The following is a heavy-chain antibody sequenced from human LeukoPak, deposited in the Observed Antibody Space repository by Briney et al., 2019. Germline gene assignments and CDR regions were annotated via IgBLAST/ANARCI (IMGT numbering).Heavy chain of an antibody. J-gene: IGHJ4*02. CDR2: IYYSGTT. CDR1: GGSISTGDYY. CDR3: ARDPVYGSGTF. V-gene: IGHV4-30-4*01. Sequence: PSETLSLTCTVAGGSISTGDYYWSWIRQPPGKGLEWIGYIYYSGTTYYNPSLKGRISFSMQTSKNQFSLNLRSATAAVTAVYYCARDPVYGSGTFWGQGTLVTVSS. D-gene: IGHD3-10*01.